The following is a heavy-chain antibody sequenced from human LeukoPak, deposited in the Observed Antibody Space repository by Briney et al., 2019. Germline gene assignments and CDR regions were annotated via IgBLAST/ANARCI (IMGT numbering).Heavy chain of an antibody. CDR1: GGTFSSYA. V-gene: IGHV1-69*05. D-gene: IGHD3-22*01. Sequence: GSSVKVSCKASGGTFSSYAISWVRQAPGQGLEWMGGIIPIFGTANYAQKSQGRVTITTDESTSTAYMELSSLRSEDTAVYYCARGYDSSGYCLDYWGQGTLVTVSS. J-gene: IGHJ4*02. CDR2: IIPIFGTA. CDR3: ARGYDSSGYCLDY.